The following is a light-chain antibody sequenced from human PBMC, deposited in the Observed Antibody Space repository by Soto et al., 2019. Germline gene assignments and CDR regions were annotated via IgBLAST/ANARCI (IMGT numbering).Light chain of an antibody. CDR2: SNN. J-gene: IGLJ3*02. CDR3: AAWYVSLTGPV. CDR1: SSNIGSNT. Sequence: QSVLTQPPSASGTPGQRVTISCSGSSSNIGSNTVNWYQQLPGTAPKLLIYSNNQRPSGVPDRFSGSQSGTSASLAISGLQSEDEADYDCAAWYVSLTGPVFGGGTKLTVL. V-gene: IGLV1-44*01.